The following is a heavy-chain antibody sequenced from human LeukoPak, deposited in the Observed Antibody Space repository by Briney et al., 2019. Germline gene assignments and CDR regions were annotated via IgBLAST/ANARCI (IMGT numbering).Heavy chain of an antibody. D-gene: IGHD6-19*01. CDR3: VKSGGYGLIDY. CDR1: GASISGSGYY. CDR2: IYYTGST. J-gene: IGHJ4*02. Sequence: PSETLSLTCAVSGASISGSGYYLGWVRQPPGKGLEWIGNIYYTGSTYYNASLQSRVTISIDMSKNQFSLRLSSVTAADTAMYYCVKSGGYGLIDYWGQGTLVTVSS. V-gene: IGHV4-39*01.